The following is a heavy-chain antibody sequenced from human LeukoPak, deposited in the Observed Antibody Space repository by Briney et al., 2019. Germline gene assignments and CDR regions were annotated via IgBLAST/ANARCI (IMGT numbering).Heavy chain of an antibody. CDR1: GFSLSTNGVG. J-gene: IGHJ4*02. CDR3: AHSLLPVYLDY. CDR2: VYWDDDK. D-gene: IGHD3-22*01. Sequence: KASGPTLVKPTHTLTLTCTLSGFSLSTNGVGDGWIHQTPGKALEWLALVYWDDDKRYSPSLKSRLTITKDTSKNQVVLTMTNMDLVDTATYYCAHSLLPVYLDYWGQGTLVTVSS. V-gene: IGHV2-5*02.